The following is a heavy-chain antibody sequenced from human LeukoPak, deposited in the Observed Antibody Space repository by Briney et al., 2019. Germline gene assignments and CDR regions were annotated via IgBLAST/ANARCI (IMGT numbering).Heavy chain of an antibody. V-gene: IGHV3-23*01. Sequence: TGGSLRLSCAVSANYMNWVRQAPGKGLEWVSTIGASGDTTYYADSVKGRFTVSRDNSKNTLFLQMNSLRAEDTAVYYCAKYRLGTRSPFDFRGQGTLVTVSS. J-gene: IGHJ4*02. D-gene: IGHD3-16*01. CDR3: AKYRLGTRSPFDF. CDR2: IGASGDTT. CDR1: ANY.